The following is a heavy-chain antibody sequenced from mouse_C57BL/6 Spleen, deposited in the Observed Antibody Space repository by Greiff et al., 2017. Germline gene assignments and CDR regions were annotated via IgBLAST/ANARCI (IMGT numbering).Heavy chain of an antibody. CDR3: TWDYYAIDD. J-gene: IGHJ4*01. CDR1: GFTFSDSW. Sequence: EVQLVESGGGLVQPGGSLKLSCAASGFTFSDSWMDWVRQSPEKGLEWVAEISNKANHHATYYAESVKGRFTISRDNSKRIVYLLMNILRSEDTGIYYCTWDYYAIDDWGQGTSVTVSS. CDR2: ISNKANHHAT. V-gene: IGHV6-6*01.